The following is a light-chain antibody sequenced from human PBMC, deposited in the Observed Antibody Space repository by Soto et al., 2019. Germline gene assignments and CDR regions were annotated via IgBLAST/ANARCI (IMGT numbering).Light chain of an antibody. V-gene: IGKV3-15*01. CDR1: QSVGSN. Sequence: EIVMTQSPATLSVSPGERATLSCRASQSVGSNLAWYQQKPGQAPRLLMYGASTRATGIPARFSGSGSGAEFTLTISSLQSEDFAVYYCQQYNNRPPLTFGQGTKVEIK. CDR2: GAS. CDR3: QQYNNRPPLT. J-gene: IGKJ1*01.